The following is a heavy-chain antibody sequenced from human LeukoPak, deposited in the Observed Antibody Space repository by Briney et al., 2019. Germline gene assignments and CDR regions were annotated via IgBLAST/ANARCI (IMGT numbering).Heavy chain of an antibody. J-gene: IGHJ6*03. CDR1: GYTFTSYD. V-gene: IGHV1-8*01. CDR2: MNPNSGNT. CDR3: ARGYSGSYLGYYYYYMDV. Sequence: GASVKVSCKASGYTFTSYDISWVRQATGQGLEWMGWMNPNSGNTGYAQKFQGRVTMTRDMSTSTVYMELSSLRSEDTAVYYCARGYSGSYLGYYYYYMDVWGKGTTVTVSS. D-gene: IGHD1-26*01.